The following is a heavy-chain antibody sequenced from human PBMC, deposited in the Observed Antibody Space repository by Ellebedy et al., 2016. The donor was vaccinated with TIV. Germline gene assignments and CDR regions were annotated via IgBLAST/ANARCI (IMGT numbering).Heavy chain of an antibody. CDR3: ARGPYGSGSGPGY. CDR2: INPNSGGT. J-gene: IGHJ4*02. D-gene: IGHD3-10*01. CDR1: GYTFTGYY. V-gene: IGHV1-2*02. Sequence: ASVKVSCXASGYTFTGYYMHWVRQAPGQGLEWMGWINPNSGGTNYAQKFQGRVTMTRDTSISTAYMELSRLRSDDTAVYYCARGPYGSGSGPGYWGQGTLVTVSS.